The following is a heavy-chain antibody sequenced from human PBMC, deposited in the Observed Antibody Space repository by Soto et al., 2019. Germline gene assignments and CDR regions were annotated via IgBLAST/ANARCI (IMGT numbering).Heavy chain of an antibody. V-gene: IGHV4-30-2*01. J-gene: IGHJ6*02. CDR1: GGSISSGGYS. CDR3: ARFSGSYYYAMDV. Sequence: SETLSLTCAVSGGSISSGGYSWSWIRHPPGKGLEWIGYIYHSGVTNYKPSLKRRVTISVDTSKNQFSLQLKSVTAADTALYYCARFSGSYYYAMDVWGQGSTVTVSS. CDR2: IYHSGVT. D-gene: IGHD6-19*01.